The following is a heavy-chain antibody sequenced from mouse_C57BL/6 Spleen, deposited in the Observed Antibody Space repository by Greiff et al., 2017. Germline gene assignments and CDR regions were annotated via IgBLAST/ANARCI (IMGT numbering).Heavy chain of an antibody. J-gene: IGHJ4*01. D-gene: IGHD1-1*01. CDR3: ARKDYGSSLYAMDY. V-gene: IGHV2-2*01. Sequence: VTLQQSGPGLVQPSQSLSITCTVSGFSLTSYGVHWVRQSPGKGLEWLGVIWSGGSTDYNAAFISRLSISKDNSKSQVFFKMNSLQADDTAIYYCARKDYGSSLYAMDYWGQGTSVTVSS. CDR2: IWSGGST. CDR1: GFSLTSYG.